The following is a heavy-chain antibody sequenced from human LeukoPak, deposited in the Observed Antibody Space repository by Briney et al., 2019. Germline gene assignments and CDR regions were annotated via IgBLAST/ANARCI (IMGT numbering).Heavy chain of an antibody. CDR2: IIPIFGTA. CDR1: GGTFSSYA. Sequence: ASVKVSCKASGGTFSSYAISWVRQAPGQGLEWMGGIIPIFGTANYAQKFQGRATITADESTSTAYMELSSLRSEDTAVYYCASGGADYYDSSGFRFRGAFDIWGQGTMVTVSS. V-gene: IGHV1-69*01. D-gene: IGHD3-22*01. J-gene: IGHJ3*02. CDR3: ASGGADYYDSSGFRFRGAFDI.